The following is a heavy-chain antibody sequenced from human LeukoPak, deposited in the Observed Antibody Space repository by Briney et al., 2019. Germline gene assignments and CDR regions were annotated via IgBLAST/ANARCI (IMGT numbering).Heavy chain of an antibody. CDR2: IYHSGST. D-gene: IGHD4-17*01. CDR1: GGSISSSNW. V-gene: IGHV4-4*02. J-gene: IGHJ4*02. CDR3: ASSRGVTNYYFGY. Sequence: PSETLSLTCAVSGGSISSSNWWSWVRQPPGKGLEWIGEIYHSGSTNYNPSLKSRVTISVDKSRNQFSLKLSSVTAADTAVYYCASSRGVTNYYFGYWGQGTLVTVSS.